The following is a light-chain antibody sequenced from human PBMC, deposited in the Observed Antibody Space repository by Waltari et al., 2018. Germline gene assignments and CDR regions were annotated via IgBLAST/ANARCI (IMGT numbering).Light chain of an antibody. CDR1: NSNIGTHH. J-gene: IGLJ2*01. CDR3: ATWDSGPKAVV. V-gene: IGLV1-51*01. CDR2: DND. Sequence: QSVLTQPPSVSAAPGQTVTISCPGSNSNIGTHHSSWYRQVPGRPPKLLIYDNDSRPAGIPDRFSGSKSGTSATLDITGLQTGDEAGYYCATWDSGPKAVVFGGGTRLTVL.